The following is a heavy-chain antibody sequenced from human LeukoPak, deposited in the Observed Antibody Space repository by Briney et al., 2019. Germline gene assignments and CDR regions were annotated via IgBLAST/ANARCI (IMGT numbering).Heavy chain of an antibody. V-gene: IGHV4-59*12. Sequence: SETLSLTCTVSGGSISSYYWSWIRQPPGKGLEWIGYIYYSGSTNYNPSLKSRVTISVDTSKNQFSLKLSSVTAADTAVYYCARDGAVYSSSWSPGFQHWGQGTLVTVSS. J-gene: IGHJ1*01. CDR2: IYYSGST. D-gene: IGHD6-13*01. CDR3: ARDGAVYSSSWSPGFQH. CDR1: GGSISSYY.